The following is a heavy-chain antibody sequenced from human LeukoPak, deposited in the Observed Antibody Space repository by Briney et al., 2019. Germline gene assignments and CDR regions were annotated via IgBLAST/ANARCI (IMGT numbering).Heavy chain of an antibody. CDR2: MNPNSGNT. CDR1: GYTFTSYD. J-gene: IGHJ2*01. Sequence: ASVKVSCKASGYTFTSYDINWVRQATGQGLEWMGWMNPNSGNTGYAQKFQGRVTMTRNTSISTAYMELSSLRSEDTAVYYCAREGSLTKIRYFDLWGRGTLVTVSS. V-gene: IGHV1-8*01. D-gene: IGHD6-13*01. CDR3: AREGSLTKIRYFDL.